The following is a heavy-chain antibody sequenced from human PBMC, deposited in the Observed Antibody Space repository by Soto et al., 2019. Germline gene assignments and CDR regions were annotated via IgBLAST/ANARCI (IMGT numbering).Heavy chain of an antibody. CDR2: IIPIFGTA. CDR1: GGTFSSYA. Sequence: SVKVSCKASGGTFSSYAISWVRQAPGQGLEWMGGIIPIFGTANYAQKFQGRVTITADESTSTAYMELSSLRSEDTAVYYCARDYGYSSGRVIFGYWGQGSLVTVAS. CDR3: ARDYGYSSGRVIFGY. D-gene: IGHD6-25*01. J-gene: IGHJ4*02. V-gene: IGHV1-69*13.